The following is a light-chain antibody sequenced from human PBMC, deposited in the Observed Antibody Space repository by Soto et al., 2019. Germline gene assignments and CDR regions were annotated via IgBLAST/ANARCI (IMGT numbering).Light chain of an antibody. CDR2: KAS. Sequence: IQMTQSPSTLSASVGDRVTITCRARQDISRWLAWYQQKPGKAPKLLIYKASILESGVPSRFSGSGSETEFTITISSLQPDELATYHCQQFKSYLYTFGQGTKLEIK. CDR3: QQFKSYLYT. CDR1: QDISRW. J-gene: IGKJ2*01. V-gene: IGKV1-5*03.